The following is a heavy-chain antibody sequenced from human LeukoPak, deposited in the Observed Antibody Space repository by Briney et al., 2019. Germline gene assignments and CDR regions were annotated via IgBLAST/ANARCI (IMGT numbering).Heavy chain of an antibody. Sequence: SVKVSCKASGGTFSSYAISWVRQAPGQGLEWMGGIIPIFGTAHYAQKFQGRVTITADKSTSTAYMELSSLRSEDTAVYYCARGEGYYGSGSRGDDYWGQGTLVTVSS. CDR3: ARGEGYYGSGSRGDDY. V-gene: IGHV1-69*06. J-gene: IGHJ4*02. CDR1: GGTFSSYA. D-gene: IGHD3-10*01. CDR2: IIPIFGTA.